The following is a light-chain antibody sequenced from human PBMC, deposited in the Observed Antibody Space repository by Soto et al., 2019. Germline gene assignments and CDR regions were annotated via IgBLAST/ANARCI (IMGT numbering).Light chain of an antibody. CDR1: QSVTSN. J-gene: IGKJ3*01. V-gene: IGKV3-15*01. CDR3: QQLNSYPHIIT. CDR2: GVS. Sequence: EIVMTQSPATLSVSPGERATLSCRASQSVTSNLAWYQQKPGQAPRLLMYGVSTRATGIPARFGGSGSATEFTLTISSLQPEDFATYYCQQLNSYPHIITFGPGTKVDIK.